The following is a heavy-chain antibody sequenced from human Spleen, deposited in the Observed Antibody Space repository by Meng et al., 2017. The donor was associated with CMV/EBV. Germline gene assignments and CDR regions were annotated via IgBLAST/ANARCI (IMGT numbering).Heavy chain of an antibody. Sequence: SFSGYYWSWIRQPPGKGLEWIGEINHSGSTNYNPSLKSRVTISVTTSKNQFSLKLTSVTAADTAVYYCATSPPLCYDFWSGSGAVDYWGQGTLVTVSS. CDR2: INHSGST. D-gene: IGHD3-3*01. CDR3: ATSPPLCYDFWSGSGAVDY. V-gene: IGHV4-34*01. CDR1: SFSGYY. J-gene: IGHJ4*02.